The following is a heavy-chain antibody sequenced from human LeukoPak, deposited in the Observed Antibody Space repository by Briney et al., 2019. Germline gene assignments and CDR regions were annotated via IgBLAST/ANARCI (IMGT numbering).Heavy chain of an antibody. J-gene: IGHJ4*02. V-gene: IGHV3-21*01. Sequence: PGGSLRLSCAASGFTFSSYSMNWVRQAPGKGLEWVSSISSSSSYIYYADSVKGRFTISRDNAKNSLYLQMNSLRAEDTPVYYCARDEPLLAFDYWGQGTLVTVSS. CDR1: GFTFSSYS. CDR3: ARDEPLLAFDY. CDR2: ISSSSSYI. D-gene: IGHD3-3*02.